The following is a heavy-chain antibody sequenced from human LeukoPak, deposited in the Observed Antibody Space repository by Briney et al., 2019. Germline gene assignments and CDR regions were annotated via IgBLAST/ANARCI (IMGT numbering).Heavy chain of an antibody. V-gene: IGHV1-18*04. CDR3: ARHRSKPEFIAKYDYWNGPLNF. J-gene: IGHJ1*01. CDR1: GYTFMNYG. CDR2: ISAYNGNT. Sequence: ASVKVSCKASGYTFMNYGINWIRQAPGQGLEWLGGISAYNGNTKSANKFQDRVTLTTDTSATTAYMDLRNLRVEDTAVYFCARHRSKPEFIAKYDYWNGPLNFWGQGSLLTLSS. D-gene: IGHD5-12*01.